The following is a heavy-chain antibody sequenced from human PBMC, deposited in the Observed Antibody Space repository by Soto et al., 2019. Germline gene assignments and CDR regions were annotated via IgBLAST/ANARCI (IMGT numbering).Heavy chain of an antibody. CDR2: IYYSGST. CDR3: ASQKTVTPTTRFDY. CDR1: GGSISSGDYY. Sequence: SETLSLTCTVSGGSISSGDYYWSWIRQPPGKGLEWIGYIYYSGSTYYNPSLKSRVTISVDTSKNQFSLKLSSVTAADTAVYYCASQKTVTPTTRFDYWGQGTLVTVSS. D-gene: IGHD4-17*01. J-gene: IGHJ4*02. V-gene: IGHV4-30-4*01.